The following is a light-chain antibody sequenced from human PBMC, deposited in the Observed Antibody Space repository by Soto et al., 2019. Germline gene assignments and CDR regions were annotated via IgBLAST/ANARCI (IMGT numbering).Light chain of an antibody. J-gene: IGKJ1*01. V-gene: IGKV3-11*01. Sequence: DIVLTQSPATLPLSPGERATLSCRASQSVSSYLAWYQQKPGQAPRLLIYDAFKMAAGVPARFSGSGSGTDFTLTISTLEPDYFAVYYCQQRSNWPRTVGQGTKVEIK. CDR2: DAF. CDR3: QQRSNWPRT. CDR1: QSVSSY.